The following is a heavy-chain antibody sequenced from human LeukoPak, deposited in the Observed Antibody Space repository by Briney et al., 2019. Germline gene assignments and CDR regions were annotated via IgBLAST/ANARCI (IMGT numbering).Heavy chain of an antibody. V-gene: IGHV3-33*01. J-gene: IGHJ5*02. CDR1: GFTFSSYG. D-gene: IGHD5-24*01. CDR3: ARGGGYKSPFGS. Sequence: GRSLRLSCAASGFTFSSYGMHWVRQAPGKGLEWVAVIWYDGSNKYYADSVKGRFTISRDNSKNTLYLQMNSLRAEDTAVYYCARGGGYKSPFGSWGQGTLVTVSS. CDR2: IWYDGSNK.